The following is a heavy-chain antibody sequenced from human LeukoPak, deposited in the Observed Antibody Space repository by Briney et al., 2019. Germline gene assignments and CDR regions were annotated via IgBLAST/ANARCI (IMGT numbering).Heavy chain of an antibody. CDR1: GFTFSNYW. J-gene: IGHJ5*02. V-gene: IGHV3-7*01. Sequence: PGGSLRLSCAASGFTFSNYWMTWVRQAPGKGLEWVANIRQDGNEKHYVDSVKGRFTISRDNAKNSLYLQMNSLRAEDTAVYYCARGVSSTWKFDLWGQGTLVTVSS. D-gene: IGHD6-13*01. CDR3: ARGVSSTWKFDL. CDR2: IRQDGNEK.